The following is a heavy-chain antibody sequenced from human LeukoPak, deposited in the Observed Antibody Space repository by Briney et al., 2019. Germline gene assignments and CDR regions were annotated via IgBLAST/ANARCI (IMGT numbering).Heavy chain of an antibody. CDR2: IYYTAGS. Sequence: SETLSLTCTVSGVSVTADNYFWSWPRQPPGEGLEWIGYIYYTAGSYYNPSLKSRVTMSIDASTNQFSLKLNSVTAADTAVYHCGRGLRYSESYVVEYWGLGTLVTVSS. V-gene: IGHV4-30-4*08. CDR1: GVSVTADNYF. D-gene: IGHD1-26*01. CDR3: GRGLRYSESYVVEY. J-gene: IGHJ4*02.